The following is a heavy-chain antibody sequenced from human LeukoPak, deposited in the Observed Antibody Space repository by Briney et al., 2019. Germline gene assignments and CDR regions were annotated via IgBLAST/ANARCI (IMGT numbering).Heavy chain of an antibody. J-gene: IGHJ4*02. V-gene: IGHV3-7*04. CDR2: IKEDGSDK. Sequence: GGSLRLSCAASGFTFSSYRMNWVRQDPGEGLEWVGHIKEDGSDKYHVDSVKGRFTISRDNAKNSLYLQMNSLRAEDTAVYYCARELNWDADYWGQGTLVTVSS. D-gene: IGHD1-1*01. CDR3: ARELNWDADY. CDR1: GFTFSSYR.